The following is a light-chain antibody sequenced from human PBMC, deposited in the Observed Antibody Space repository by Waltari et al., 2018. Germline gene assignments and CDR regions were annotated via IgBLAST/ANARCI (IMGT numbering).Light chain of an antibody. V-gene: IGKV3-11*01. J-gene: IGKJ1*01. Sequence: EVVLTHSPATLSSSPGGRATPSCRASQGVSVYLAWYQQTPGQAPRLLIYDASDRAPGVPARFSVSGSGTDFTLTISSLEPEDFAVYYCQQRTDRPPVTFGQGTRVEMK. CDR3: QQRTDRPPVT. CDR2: DAS. CDR1: QGVSVY.